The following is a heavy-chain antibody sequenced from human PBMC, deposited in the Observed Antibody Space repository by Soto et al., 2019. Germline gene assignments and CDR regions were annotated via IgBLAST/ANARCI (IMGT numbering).Heavy chain of an antibody. CDR3: ATATQGGRRLDS. Sequence: QVHLQESGPGQVKPSETLSLTCTVSGGSVSSASYYWSWIRQPPGKGLEWIGYVYYSGSTNYNPSLKSRVTISVDTSKNPFSLNLTSVTAADTAVYYCATATQGGRRLDSWGQGTLVTVSS. CDR2: VYYSGST. CDR1: GGSVSSASYY. D-gene: IGHD3-16*01. J-gene: IGHJ4*02. V-gene: IGHV4-61*01.